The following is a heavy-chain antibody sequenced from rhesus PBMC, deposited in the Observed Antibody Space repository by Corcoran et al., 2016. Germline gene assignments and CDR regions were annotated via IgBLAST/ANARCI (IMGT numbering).Heavy chain of an antibody. CDR3: ARVLLLTVFTFGKIDY. V-gene: IGHV4-127*01. D-gene: IGHD2-15*01. J-gene: IGHJ4*01. CDR1: GYSISSGYG. Sequence: QVQLQESGPGLVKPSETLSLTCAVSGYSISSGYGWTWIRQPPGKGLEWIGDFGGSSGSPDHSPSLKSRVTISTDTSKNQFSLKLNSVTAADTAVYYCARVLLLTVFTFGKIDYWGQGVLVTVSS. CDR2: FGGSSGSP.